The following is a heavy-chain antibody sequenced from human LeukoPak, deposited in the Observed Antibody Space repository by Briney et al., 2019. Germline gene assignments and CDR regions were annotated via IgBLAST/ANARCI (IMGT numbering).Heavy chain of an antibody. CDR1: GFTFSVYS. D-gene: IGHD2-21*01. CDR3: ARDVVSEP. CDR2: ISSSNSYT. Sequence: PGGSLRLSCAATGFTFSVYSMNWVRQAPGRGLEWVSSISSSNSYTYYADSVRGRFTISRDNAKNSLYLQMNSLRAEDTAVYYCARDVVSEPWGQGTLVTVSS. V-gene: IGHV3-21*01. J-gene: IGHJ5*02.